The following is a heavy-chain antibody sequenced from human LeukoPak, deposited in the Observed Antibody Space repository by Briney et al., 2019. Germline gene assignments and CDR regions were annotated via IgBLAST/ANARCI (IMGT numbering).Heavy chain of an antibody. Sequence: SETLSLTCTVSGGSISSYYWSWIRQPPGKGLEWIGYMYYRGNTNYDPSLKSRVTISVDTSKNQFSLKLSSVTAADTAVYYCARGLYGSGSHDYWGQGTLVTVSS. V-gene: IGHV4-59*01. CDR3: ARGLYGSGSHDY. D-gene: IGHD3-10*01. J-gene: IGHJ4*02. CDR2: MYYRGNT. CDR1: GGSISSYY.